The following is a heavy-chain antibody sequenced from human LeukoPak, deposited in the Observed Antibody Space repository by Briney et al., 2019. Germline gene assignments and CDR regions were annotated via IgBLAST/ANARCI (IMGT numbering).Heavy chain of an antibody. J-gene: IGHJ4*02. CDR1: GYSFTGYY. Sequence: ASVKVSCKASGYSFTGYYMYWVRQAPGQGLEWMGRIIPNSGATDYAQKFQGRVTMTGDTSISTAYMELSSLTSDDTAVYYCASGIITAVTSTNYWGQGTLVTVSS. CDR3: ASGIITAVTSTNY. D-gene: IGHD2-21*02. CDR2: IIPNSGAT. V-gene: IGHV1-2*02.